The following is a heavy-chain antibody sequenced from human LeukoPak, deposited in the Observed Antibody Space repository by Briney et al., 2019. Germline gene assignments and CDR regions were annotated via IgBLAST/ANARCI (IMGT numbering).Heavy chain of an antibody. Sequence: SQTLSLTCTVSGGSISSGDYYWSWIRQPPGKGLTWIGYIYYSGSTYYNASLKSRVTISVDTSKNQFSLKLSSVTAADTAVYYCARDRNYYDSRGWYFDYWGQGTLVTVSS. J-gene: IGHJ4*02. V-gene: IGHV4-30-4*08. CDR1: GGSISSGDYY. D-gene: IGHD3-22*01. CDR3: ARDRNYYDSRGWYFDY. CDR2: IYYSGST.